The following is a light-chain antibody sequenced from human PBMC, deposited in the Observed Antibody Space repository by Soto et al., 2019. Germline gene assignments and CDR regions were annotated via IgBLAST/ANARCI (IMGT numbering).Light chain of an antibody. CDR2: EVS. V-gene: IGLV2-8*01. CDR3: SSYAGSNNVV. CDR1: RSDVGVYNY. J-gene: IGLJ2*01. Sequence: QSALTQPPSASGSPGQSVTISCTGTRSDVGVYNYVSWYQQHPGKAPKLLIYEVSKRPSGVPDRFSGSKSGNTASLTVSGLQAEDEADFYCSSYAGSNNVVFGGGTKLTVL.